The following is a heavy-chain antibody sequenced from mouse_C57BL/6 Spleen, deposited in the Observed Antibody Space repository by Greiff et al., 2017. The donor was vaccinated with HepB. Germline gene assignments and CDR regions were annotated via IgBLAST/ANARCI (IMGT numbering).Heavy chain of an antibody. J-gene: IGHJ2*01. CDR2: INPNNGGT. CDR3: ARPYLYYFDY. D-gene: IGHD5-5*01. Sequence: VQLQQSGPELVKPGASVKMSCKASGYTFTDYYMHWVKQSHGKGLEWIGYINPNNGGTSYNKKFKGKATLTVNNSSSTAYMELRSLTSEDSAVYNCARPYLYYFDYWGQGTTLTVSS. CDR1: GYTFTDYY. V-gene: IGHV1-22*01.